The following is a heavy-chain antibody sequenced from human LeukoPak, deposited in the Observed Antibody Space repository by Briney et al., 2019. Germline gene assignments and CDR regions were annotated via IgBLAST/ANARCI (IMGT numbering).Heavy chain of an antibody. V-gene: IGHV1-69*13. CDR3: ARDSGYAIRRFDY. D-gene: IGHD5-12*01. Sequence: SVKVSCKASGGTFSSHAISWVRQVPGQGLEWMGGIIPIFGTANYAQKFQGRVTITADESTSTAYMELSSLRSEDTAVYYCARDSGYAIRRFDYWGQGTLVTVSS. J-gene: IGHJ4*02. CDR1: GGTFSSHA. CDR2: IIPIFGTA.